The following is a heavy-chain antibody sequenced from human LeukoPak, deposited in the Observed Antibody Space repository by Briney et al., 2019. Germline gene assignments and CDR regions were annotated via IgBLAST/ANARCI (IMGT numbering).Heavy chain of an antibody. Sequence: PRGSLRLSCAASGFTFDDYAMHWVRQAPGKGLEWVSGISWNSGSIGYADSVKGRFTISRDNAKNSLYLQMNSLRAEDTALYYCAKDSYGSGSIVNAFDIWGQGTMVTVSS. CDR2: ISWNSGSI. D-gene: IGHD3-10*01. CDR1: GFTFDDYA. CDR3: AKDSYGSGSIVNAFDI. V-gene: IGHV3-9*01. J-gene: IGHJ3*02.